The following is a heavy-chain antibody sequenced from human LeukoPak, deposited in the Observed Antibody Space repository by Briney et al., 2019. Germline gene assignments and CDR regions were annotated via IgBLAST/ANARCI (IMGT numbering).Heavy chain of an antibody. CDR2: IIPIFGTA. CDR3: ARDTAMDHGSNWFDP. CDR1: EGTFSSYA. J-gene: IGHJ5*02. V-gene: IGHV1-69*05. Sequence: SVKVSCKASEGTFSSYAISWVRQAPGQGLEWMGGIIPIFGTANYAQKFQGRVTITTDESTSTAYMELSSLRSEDTAVYYCARDTAMDHGSNWFDPWGQGTLVTVSS. D-gene: IGHD5-18*01.